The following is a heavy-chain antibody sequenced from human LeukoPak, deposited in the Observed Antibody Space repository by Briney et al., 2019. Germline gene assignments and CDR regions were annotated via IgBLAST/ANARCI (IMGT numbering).Heavy chain of an antibody. CDR2: INHSGST. J-gene: IGHJ6*02. CDR1: GGSFSGYH. D-gene: IGHD3-10*01. CDR3: ARGRGSLYGMDV. V-gene: IGHV4-34*01. Sequence: SETLSLTCAVYGGSFSGYHWSWIRQPPGKGLEWIGEINHSGSTNYNPSLKSRVTISVDTSKNQFSLKLSSVTAADTAVYYCARGRGSLYGMDVWGQGTTVTVSS.